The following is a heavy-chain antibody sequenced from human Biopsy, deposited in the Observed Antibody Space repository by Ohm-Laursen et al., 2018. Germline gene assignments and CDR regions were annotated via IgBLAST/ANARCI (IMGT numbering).Heavy chain of an antibody. D-gene: IGHD2-15*01. CDR2: INQTGTT. CDR3: GNEVRGRDY. Sequence: GTLSLTCAVFGKTFSDYQWSWIRQPPGKGLEWIGQINQTGTTNYNPSLKSRVSISADASKYEFSLRLTSVTAADTSVYLCGNEVRGRDYWGLGAQVTVSS. V-gene: IGHV4-34*08. CDR1: GKTFSDYQ. J-gene: IGHJ4*02.